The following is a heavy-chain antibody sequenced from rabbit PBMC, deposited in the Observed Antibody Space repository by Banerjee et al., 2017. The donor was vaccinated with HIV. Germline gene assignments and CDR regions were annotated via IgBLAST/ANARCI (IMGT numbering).Heavy chain of an antibody. CDR1: GFSFSSSYW. CDR3: ARDLAGVIGWNFGL. D-gene: IGHD4-1*01. CDR2: IYTSTGST. V-gene: IGHV1S43*01. J-gene: IGHJ4*01. Sequence: QEQLEESGGDLVKPEGSLTLTCTASGFSFSSSYWISWVRQAPGKGLEWIACIYTSTGSTWYASWAKGRFTISKSTSLNTVDLKMTSLTAADTATYFCARDLAGVIGWNFGLWGPGTLVTVS.